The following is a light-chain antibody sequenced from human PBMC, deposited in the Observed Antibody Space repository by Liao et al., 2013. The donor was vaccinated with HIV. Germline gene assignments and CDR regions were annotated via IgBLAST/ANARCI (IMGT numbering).Light chain of an antibody. Sequence: SYELTQPPSVSVSPGQTASITCSGDKLGDKYACWYQQKPGQSPVVVIYQDNKRPSGIPERFSGSNSGNTATLTISRVEAGDEADYYCQVWDSSSDHPWVFGGGTKLTVL. CDR2: QDN. CDR1: KLGDKY. CDR3: QVWDSSSDHPWV. V-gene: IGLV3-1*01. J-gene: IGLJ3*02.